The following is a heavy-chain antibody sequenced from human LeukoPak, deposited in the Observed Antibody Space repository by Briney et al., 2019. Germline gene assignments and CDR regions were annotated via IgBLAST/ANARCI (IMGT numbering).Heavy chain of an antibody. CDR1: GGSFSGYY. J-gene: IGHJ4*02. Sequence: SETLSLTCAVYGGSFSGYYWSWIREPPGKGLEWIGEINHIVSTNYNPSPQSRVTISVDTSKNKFSLKLSSVTAAHRAVYSCARMGVGYCSSTSCYADYWGQGTLVTVSS. CDR3: ARMGVGYCSSTSCYADY. D-gene: IGHD2-2*01. CDR2: INHIVST. V-gene: IGHV4-34*01.